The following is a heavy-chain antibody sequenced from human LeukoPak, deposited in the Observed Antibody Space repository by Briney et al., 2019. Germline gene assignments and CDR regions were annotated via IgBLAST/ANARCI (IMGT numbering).Heavy chain of an antibody. CDR1: GFTFSSYS. CDR3: PREYCSSTSCYFGYSYGPFDY. V-gene: IGHV3-21*01. CDR2: ISSSSSYI. D-gene: IGHD2-2*01. J-gene: IGHJ4*02. Sequence: SGGSLRLSCAASGFTFSSYSMNWVRQAPGKGLEWVSSISSSSSYIYYADSVKGRFTISRDNAKNSLYLQMNSLRAEDTAVYYCPREYCSSTSCYFGYSYGPFDYWGQGTLVTGSS.